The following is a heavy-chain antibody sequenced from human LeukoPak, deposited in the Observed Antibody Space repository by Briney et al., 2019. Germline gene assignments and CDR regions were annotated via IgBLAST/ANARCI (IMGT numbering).Heavy chain of an antibody. CDR2: INHSGST. Sequence: SETLSLTCAVYGGSFSGYYWSWIRQPPGKGLEWIGEINHSGSTNYNPSLKSRVTISVDTSKNQFSLKLSSVTAADTAVYYCARAVDTANWFDPWGHGTLVTVSS. J-gene: IGHJ5*02. D-gene: IGHD5-18*01. CDR1: GGSFSGYY. CDR3: ARAVDTANWFDP. V-gene: IGHV4-34*01.